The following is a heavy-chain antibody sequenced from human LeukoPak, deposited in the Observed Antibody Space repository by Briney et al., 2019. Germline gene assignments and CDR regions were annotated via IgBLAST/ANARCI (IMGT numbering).Heavy chain of an antibody. V-gene: IGHV3-7*02. CDR3: ARGGFHYDSSGYYCFDY. CDR2: IKHDGSEK. J-gene: IGHJ4*02. D-gene: IGHD3-22*01. CDR1: GFTFSNYW. Sequence: GGSLRLSCAASGFTFSNYWMSWVRQAPGKGLEWVANIKHDGSEKYYVDSVKGRFTISRDNAKNSLYLQMNSLRAEDTAVYYCARGGFHYDSSGYYCFDYWGQGTLVTVSS.